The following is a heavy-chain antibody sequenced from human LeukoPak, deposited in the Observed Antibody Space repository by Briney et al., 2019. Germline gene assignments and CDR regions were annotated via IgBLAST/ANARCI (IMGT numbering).Heavy chain of an antibody. J-gene: IGHJ6*03. CDR2: IVVDSGNT. V-gene: IGHV1-58*02. CDR1: GFTFTSSA. CDR3: AATLRFLERLYMDV. D-gene: IGHD3-3*01. Sequence: ASVKVSCKASGFTFTSSAMQWVRQARGQRLEWIGWIVVDSGNTNYAQKFQERVTITRDMSTSTAYMELSSLRSEDTAVYYCAATLRFLERLYMDVWGKGTTVTVSS.